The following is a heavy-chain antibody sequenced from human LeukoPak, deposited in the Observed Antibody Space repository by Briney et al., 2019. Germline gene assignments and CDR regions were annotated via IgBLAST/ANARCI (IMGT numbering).Heavy chain of an antibody. D-gene: IGHD3-16*02. CDR2: INTEGSST. CDR3: ARDIDRYYFDY. J-gene: IGHJ4*02. CDR1: GFSFSSYW. V-gene: IGHV3-74*01. Sequence: PGGSLRLSCAASGFSFSSYWMHWVRQAPGKGLVWVSRINTEGSSTSYADSVKGRFTISRDNAKNTLYLQMNSLRAEDTAVYYCARDIDRYYFDYWGQGTLVTVSS.